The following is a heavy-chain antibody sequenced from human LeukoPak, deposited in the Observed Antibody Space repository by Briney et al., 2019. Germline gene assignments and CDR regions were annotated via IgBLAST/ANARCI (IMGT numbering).Heavy chain of an antibody. CDR1: GYTFTGYY. CDR2: IRPNSGGT. V-gene: IGHV1-2*02. D-gene: IGHD3-10*01. CDR3: ARDDDYGSGTYMDV. Sequence: ASVKVSCKASGYTFTGYYIHWVRQASGQGLEWMGWIRPNSGGTKYAQKFQGRVTMTRDTSISTAYMELDRLRSDDTAVYYCARDDDYGSGTYMDVWGKGTTVTVSS. J-gene: IGHJ6*03.